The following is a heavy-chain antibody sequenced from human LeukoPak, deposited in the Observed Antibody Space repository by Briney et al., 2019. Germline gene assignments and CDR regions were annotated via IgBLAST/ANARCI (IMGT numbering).Heavy chain of an antibody. V-gene: IGHV3-30*04. CDR3: ARSTPSVGATYFDY. J-gene: IGHJ4*02. D-gene: IGHD1-26*01. Sequence: GGSLRLSCAASGFTFSSYAMHWVRQAPGKGLEWVAVISYDGSNKYYADSVKGRFTISRDNSKNTLYLQMNSLRAEDTAVYYCARSTPSVGATYFDYWGQGTLVTVSS. CDR2: ISYDGSNK. CDR1: GFTFSSYA.